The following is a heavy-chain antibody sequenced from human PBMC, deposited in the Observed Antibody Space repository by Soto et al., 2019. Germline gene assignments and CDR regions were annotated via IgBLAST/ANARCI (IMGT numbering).Heavy chain of an antibody. J-gene: IGHJ4*02. CDR1: GFTFSNYW. Sequence: PGGSLRLSCAASGFTFSNYWMHWVRQAPGKGRVWVSRINSDGSSTSYADSVKGRFTFSRDNAKNTLYLQMNSLRAEDTAVYYCARSTFVVLGITLPDYWGQGTLVTVSS. D-gene: IGHD1-7*01. V-gene: IGHV3-74*01. CDR2: INSDGSST. CDR3: ARSTFVVLGITLPDY.